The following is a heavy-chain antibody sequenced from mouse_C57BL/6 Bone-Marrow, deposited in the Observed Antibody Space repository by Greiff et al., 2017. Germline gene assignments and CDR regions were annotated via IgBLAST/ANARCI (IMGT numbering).Heavy chain of an antibody. CDR1: CYPFTSYW. D-gene: IGHD1-1*01. J-gene: IGHJ4*01. V-gene: IGHV1-7*01. CDR2: INPSSGYT. Sequence: QVQLQQSGAELANPGASVQLSCKASCYPFTSYWMHWVKQRPGQGLEWIGYINPSSGYTKYNQKFKDKATLTADKSSSTAYMQLSSLTYEDSAVYYCARRTPIYYYGSGYENAMAYPGQGTSVTVPS. CDR3: ARRTPIYYYGSGYENAMAY.